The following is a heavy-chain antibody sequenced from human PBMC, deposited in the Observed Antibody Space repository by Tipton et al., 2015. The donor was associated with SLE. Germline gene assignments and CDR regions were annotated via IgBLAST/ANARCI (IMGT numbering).Heavy chain of an antibody. Sequence: TLSLTCTVSGGSISNSSYYWGWIRQPPGKGLEWIGSIYYGNTKYNPSLRSRLTISVDMSKNQFSLKLRSVTAADTAVYYCARGTSSDILTGPFDSWGQGTPVTVSS. CDR3: ARGTSSDILTGPFDS. CDR2: IYYGNT. CDR1: GGSISNSSYY. D-gene: IGHD3-9*01. V-gene: IGHV4-39*07. J-gene: IGHJ4*02.